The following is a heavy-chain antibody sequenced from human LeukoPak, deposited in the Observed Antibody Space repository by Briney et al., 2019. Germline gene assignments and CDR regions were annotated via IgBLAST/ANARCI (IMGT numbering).Heavy chain of an antibody. Sequence: ASVKVSCKASGYTFTSYYMHWVRQAPGQGREWMGWISGYNGNTNYAQKLQGRVTMTTDTSTSTAYMELRSLRSDDTAVYYCATHSTRIAVRPSDYYYYMDVWGKGTTVTVSS. CDR3: ATHSTRIAVRPSDYYYYMDV. CDR2: ISGYNGNT. J-gene: IGHJ6*03. CDR1: GYTFTSYY. V-gene: IGHV1-18*04. D-gene: IGHD6-6*01.